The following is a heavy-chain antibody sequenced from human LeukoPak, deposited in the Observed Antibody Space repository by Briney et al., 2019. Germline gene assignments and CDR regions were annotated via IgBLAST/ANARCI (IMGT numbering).Heavy chain of an antibody. CDR3: TTVSPRGYSGYDRFDY. CDR1: GFTFGDYA. D-gene: IGHD5-12*01. CDR2: IRGRAFGGTT. Sequence: GRSLRLSCTASGFTFGDYAMNWVRQAPGKGLEWVGFIRGRAFGGTTEYAASVKGRFTISRDDSKNTLYLQMNSLKTEDTAVYYCTTVSPRGYSGYDRFDYWGQGTLVTVSS. J-gene: IGHJ4*02. V-gene: IGHV3-49*04.